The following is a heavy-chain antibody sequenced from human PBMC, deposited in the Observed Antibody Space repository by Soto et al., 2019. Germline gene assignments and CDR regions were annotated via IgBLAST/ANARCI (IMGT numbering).Heavy chain of an antibody. CDR2: IYYSGSS. J-gene: IGHJ4*02. CDR1: GGSISSGDYY. Sequence: QVQLQESGPGLVKPSQTLSLTCTVSGGSISSGDYYWSWIRQPPGKGLEWIGYIYYSGSSYYNPSLKRRVTISVDTSKNQCALKLSSVTAADTAVYYCARDRRLGELDIWGQGTLVTVSS. CDR3: ARDRRLGELDI. D-gene: IGHD3-16*01. V-gene: IGHV4-30-4*01.